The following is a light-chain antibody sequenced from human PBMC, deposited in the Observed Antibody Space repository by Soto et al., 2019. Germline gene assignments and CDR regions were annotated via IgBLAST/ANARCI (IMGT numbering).Light chain of an antibody. J-gene: IGLJ2*01. CDR2: EVS. V-gene: IGLV2-11*01. Sequence: QSVLTQPRSVSGSPGQSVTISCTGTSSDVGAYNYVSWYQQHPGKAPKVVIYEVSERPSGVPHRFSGSKSGNTASLTISGLQAEDEADYYCCSYAGSYTHVVFGGGTKLTVL. CDR3: CSYAGSYTHVV. CDR1: SSDVGAYNY.